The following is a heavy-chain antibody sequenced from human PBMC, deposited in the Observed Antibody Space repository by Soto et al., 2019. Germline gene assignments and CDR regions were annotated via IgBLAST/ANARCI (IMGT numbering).Heavy chain of an antibody. CDR3: ARVLVAATSSPAFDY. CDR1: GYSFTSYW. Sequence: PGESLKISCKGSGYSFTSYWIGWVRQMPGKGLEWMGIIYPGDSDTRYSPSFQGQVTISADKSISTAYLQWSSLKASDTAMYYCARVLVAATSSPAFDYWGQGTLVNVSS. D-gene: IGHD2-15*01. CDR2: IYPGDSDT. V-gene: IGHV5-51*01. J-gene: IGHJ4*02.